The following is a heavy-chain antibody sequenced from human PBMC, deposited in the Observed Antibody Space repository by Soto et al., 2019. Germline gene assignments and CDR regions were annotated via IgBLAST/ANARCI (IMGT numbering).Heavy chain of an antibody. CDR2: ISYDGSNK. Sequence: QVQLVESGGGMVQPGRSLRLSCAASGFTLSSYAMHWVRQAPGKGLEWVAVISYDGSNKDYADSVKGRFTISRDNSKSILYLQMNRLGAEDAAVYYGARDARWWSAVVIWGQGTMITVSS. V-gene: IGHV3-30-3*01. J-gene: IGHJ3*02. CDR1: GFTLSSYA. D-gene: IGHD2-15*01. CDR3: ARDARWWSAVVI.